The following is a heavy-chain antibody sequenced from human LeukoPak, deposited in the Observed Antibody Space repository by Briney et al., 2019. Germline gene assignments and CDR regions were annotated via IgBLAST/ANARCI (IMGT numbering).Heavy chain of an antibody. J-gene: IGHJ4*02. Sequence: VASVKVSWKASGYTFTSYGISWVRQATGQGLEWMGWISAYNGNTNYAQKLQGRVTMTTDTSTSTAYMELRSLRSDDTAVYYCARDITFGELVFDYWGQGTLVTVSS. D-gene: IGHD3-10*01. CDR1: GYTFTSYG. CDR2: ISAYNGNT. CDR3: ARDITFGELVFDY. V-gene: IGHV1-18*01.